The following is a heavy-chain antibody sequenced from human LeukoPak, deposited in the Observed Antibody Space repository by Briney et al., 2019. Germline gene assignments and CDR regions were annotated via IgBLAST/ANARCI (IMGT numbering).Heavy chain of an antibody. D-gene: IGHD2-21*02. V-gene: IGHV4-39*01. CDR3: ARLGVTAAGPQDY. CDR1: GGSISSSSYY. CDR2: IYYSGST. Sequence: PSETLSLTCTVSGGSISSSSYYWGWIRQPPGRGLEWIGSIYYSGSTYYNPSLKSRVTISVDTSKNQFSLKLSSVTAADTAAYYCARLGVTAAGPQDYWGQGTLVTVSS. J-gene: IGHJ4*02.